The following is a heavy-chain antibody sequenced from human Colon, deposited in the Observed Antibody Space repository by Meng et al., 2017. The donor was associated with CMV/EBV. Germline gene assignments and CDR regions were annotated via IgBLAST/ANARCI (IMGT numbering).Heavy chain of an antibody. Sequence: GESLKISCTTSGFTFPSYALSWVRQAPGKGLEWVGFIRRTGSGGTTAYAASVKGRFTISRDDSKSIAYLQMNSLKTEDTAVYYCTRARPDYYGSGSSDYWGQGTLVTVSS. CDR3: TRARPDYYGSGSSDY. CDR1: GFTFPSYA. CDR2: IRRTGSGGTT. D-gene: IGHD3-10*01. V-gene: IGHV3-49*04. J-gene: IGHJ4*02.